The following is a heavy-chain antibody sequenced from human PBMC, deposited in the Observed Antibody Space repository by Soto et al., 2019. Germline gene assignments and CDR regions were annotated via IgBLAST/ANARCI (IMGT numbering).Heavy chain of an antibody. V-gene: IGHV3-74*01. D-gene: IGHD4-17*01. CDR3: ATVFDV. J-gene: IGHJ4*02. CDR2: IETDGGGT. CDR1: GFTFSNYG. Sequence: GGSLRLSCAASGFTFSNYGTHWVRQAPGKGLEWVSRIETDGGGTSYADSVKGRLTISTDNAENTVYLQMNGLRVEDTAVYYCATVFDVWGQGTLVTVSS.